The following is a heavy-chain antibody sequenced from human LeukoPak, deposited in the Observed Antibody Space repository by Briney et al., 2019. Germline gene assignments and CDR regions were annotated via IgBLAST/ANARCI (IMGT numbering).Heavy chain of an antibody. CDR1: GFTLSSYG. J-gene: IGHJ5*02. Sequence: PGGSLRLSCAASGFTLSSYGMDWVRRAPGKGLEWVAVIRNAGSKKYYGDSVKGRFTISRDKPKKTLHLQMNRLRAEDTAVYYCARGGNPPNWFDPWGQGTLVTVSS. V-gene: IGHV3-33*08. D-gene: IGHD4-23*01. CDR3: ARGGNPPNWFDP. CDR2: IRNAGSKK.